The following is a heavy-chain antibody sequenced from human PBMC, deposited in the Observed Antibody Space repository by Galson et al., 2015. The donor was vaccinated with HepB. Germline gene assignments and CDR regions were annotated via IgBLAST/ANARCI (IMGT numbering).Heavy chain of an antibody. CDR2: IYSGGST. V-gene: IGHV3-53*04. Sequence: SLRLSCAASGFTVSSNYMSWVRQAPGKGLEWVSVIYSGGSTYYADSVKGRFTISRHNSKNTLYLQMNSLRAEDTAVYYCARVSSSVDSPHHAFDIWGQGTMVTVSS. D-gene: IGHD2-2*01. J-gene: IGHJ3*02. CDR1: GFTVSSNY. CDR3: ARVSSSVDSPHHAFDI.